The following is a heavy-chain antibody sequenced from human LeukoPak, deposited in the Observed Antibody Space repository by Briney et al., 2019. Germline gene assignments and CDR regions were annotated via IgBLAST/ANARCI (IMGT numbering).Heavy chain of an antibody. J-gene: IGHJ6*03. CDR2: ISSSSSYI. Sequence: GGSLRLSCAASGFTFSSYSMNWVRQAPGKGLEWVSSISSSSSYIYYADSVKGRFTISRDNAKNSLYLQMNSLRAEDTAVYYCAKSPPIVVVPASYYYYMDVWGKGTTVTVSS. CDR1: GFTFSSYS. CDR3: AKSPPIVVVPASYYYYMDV. V-gene: IGHV3-21*04. D-gene: IGHD2-2*01.